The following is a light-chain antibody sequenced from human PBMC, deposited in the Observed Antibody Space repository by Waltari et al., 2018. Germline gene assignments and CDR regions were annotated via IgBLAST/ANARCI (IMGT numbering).Light chain of an antibody. CDR3: QQYLGLVVT. J-gene: IGKJ1*01. V-gene: IGKV3-20*01. CDR2: GAS. CDR1: QIVTRA. Sequence: EIVLTQSPGTLSLSPGESVTLSCRTSQIVTRALAWYQQKPGQAPRLLIYGASNRATGIPDRFSGSGSGTDFSLTISSLEPEDFAVYYCQQYLGLVVTFGQGTKVEVK.